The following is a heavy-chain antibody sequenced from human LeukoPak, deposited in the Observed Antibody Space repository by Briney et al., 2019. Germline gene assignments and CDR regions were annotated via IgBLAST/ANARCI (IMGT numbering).Heavy chain of an antibody. CDR2: CYHSGST. Sequence: SETLSLTCAVSGYSISSGYYWGWIRPPPGKGLEWIGRCYHSGSTYYNPSLKSRGTISVDTSKNQFSLKLSSVTAGDTAVYYCARLLDYYGSGSYPFGDAFDIWGQGTMVTVSS. CDR1: GYSISSGYY. J-gene: IGHJ3*02. D-gene: IGHD3-10*01. V-gene: IGHV4-38-2*01. CDR3: ARLLDYYGSGSYPFGDAFDI.